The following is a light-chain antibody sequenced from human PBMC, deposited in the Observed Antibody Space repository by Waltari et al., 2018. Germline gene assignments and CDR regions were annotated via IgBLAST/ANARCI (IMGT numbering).Light chain of an antibody. CDR2: DVF. V-gene: IGLV2-14*03. CDR1: SGDIGGYDF. Sequence: QSALTQPASVSGSPGQSIAISCTGSSGDIGGYDFVSWSQQHPGEAPKLIIDDVFNRPSWISGRCSGSKSGNTASLTIAGLQTDDEANYYCSSYSDSSTPVLFGGGTTVTVL. CDR3: SSYSDSSTPVL. J-gene: IGLJ2*01.